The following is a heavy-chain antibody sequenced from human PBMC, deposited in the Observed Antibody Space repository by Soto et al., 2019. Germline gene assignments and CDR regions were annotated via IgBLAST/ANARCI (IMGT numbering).Heavy chain of an antibody. V-gene: IGHV4-61*01. Sequence: QVQLQESGPGLLKPSETLSLTCSVSGGSVSNKTYYWIWIRQPPGQRLEWLGYVYYSGTTNYNHSLMSRVTISVELAKNQFSLRLSYVPTADTALYYCARTTAVPNTRRSRYFFAYWGQGTLVTVSS. J-gene: IGHJ4*02. CDR1: GGSVSNKTYY. CDR3: ARTTAVPNTRRSRYFFAY. CDR2: VYYSGTT. D-gene: IGHD4-17*01.